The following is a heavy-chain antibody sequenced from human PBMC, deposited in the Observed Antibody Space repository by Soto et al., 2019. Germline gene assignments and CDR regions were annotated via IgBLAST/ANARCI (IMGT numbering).Heavy chain of an antibody. Sequence: PSETLSLTCTVSGGSVSSGSYYWSWIRHPPGKGLEWIGYIYYSGSTNYNPSLKSRVTISVDTSKNQFSLKLSSVTAADTAVYYCARLDADIVAKTYGMDVWGQGTTVTVSS. D-gene: IGHD5-12*01. CDR3: ARLDADIVAKTYGMDV. V-gene: IGHV4-61*01. CDR2: IYYSGST. J-gene: IGHJ6*02. CDR1: GGSVSSGSYY.